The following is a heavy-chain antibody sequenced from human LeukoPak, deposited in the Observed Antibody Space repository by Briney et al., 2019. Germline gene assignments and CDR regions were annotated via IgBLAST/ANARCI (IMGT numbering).Heavy chain of an antibody. Sequence: PGRSLRLSCAASGFTFSSYGMHWVRQAPGKGLEGVAVIWYDGSNKYYADSVKGRFTISRDNSKNTLYLQMNSLRAEDTAVYYCARERYSYGYGVDWFDPWGQGTLVTVSS. CDR2: IWYDGSNK. D-gene: IGHD5-18*01. CDR1: GFTFSSYG. V-gene: IGHV3-33*01. J-gene: IGHJ5*02. CDR3: ARERYSYGYGVDWFDP.